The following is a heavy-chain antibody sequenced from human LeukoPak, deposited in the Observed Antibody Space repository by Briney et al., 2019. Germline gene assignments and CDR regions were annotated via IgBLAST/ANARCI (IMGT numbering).Heavy chain of an antibody. CDR1: GFTFSNYG. J-gene: IGHJ3*02. CDR2: TDTSGNYI. CDR3: AKDEALGTAFDI. Sequence: PGGSPRLSCEASGFTFSNYGMNWVRQAPGKGLEWVSFTDTSGNYIYYGDSVKGRFTISRDNSKNTLYLQMNSLRAEDTAVYYCAKDEALGTAFDIWGQGTMVTVSS. D-gene: IGHD1-26*01. V-gene: IGHV3-21*04.